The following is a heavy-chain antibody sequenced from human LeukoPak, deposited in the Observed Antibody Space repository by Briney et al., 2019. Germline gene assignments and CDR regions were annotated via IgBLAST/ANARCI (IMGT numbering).Heavy chain of an antibody. J-gene: IGHJ5*02. CDR2: ISAYNGNT. D-gene: IGHD3-22*01. V-gene: IGHV1-18*01. CDR1: GYTFTSYG. CDR3: ARDLQDYYDSSGYSNWFDP. Sequence: ASVKVSCKASGYTFTSYGISWVRQAPGQGLEWMGWISAYNGNTNYAQKLQGRVTMTTDTSTSTAYMELRSLRSDDTAVYYCARDLQDYYDSSGYSNWFDPWGQGTLVTVSS.